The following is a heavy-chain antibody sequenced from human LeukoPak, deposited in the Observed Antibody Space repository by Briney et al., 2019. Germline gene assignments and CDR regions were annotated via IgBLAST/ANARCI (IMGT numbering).Heavy chain of an antibody. Sequence: GGSLRLSCAASGFTFSSYAMSWVRQAPGKGLEWVSAISGSGGSTYYADSVKGRFTISRDNSMNTLYLQMISLRAEDTAVYYCAKDREQWLPLDAFDIWGQGTMVTVSS. CDR3: AKDREQWLPLDAFDI. D-gene: IGHD6-19*01. J-gene: IGHJ3*02. V-gene: IGHV3-23*01. CDR2: ISGSGGST. CDR1: GFTFSSYA.